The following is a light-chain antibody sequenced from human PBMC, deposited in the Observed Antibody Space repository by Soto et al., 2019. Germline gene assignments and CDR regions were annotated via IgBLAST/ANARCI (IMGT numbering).Light chain of an antibody. CDR2: GAS. CDR3: QQFNNWPHT. CDR1: QSVSSN. J-gene: IGKJ5*01. Sequence: IVMTQSPATLSVSPVERATLSCRSSQSVSSNFAWYQQKPGQAPRLLIYGASARATGIPARFSGSESGADITLTISSLQSEDFAVYYCQQFNNWPHTFGQGTRLEIK. V-gene: IGKV3-15*01.